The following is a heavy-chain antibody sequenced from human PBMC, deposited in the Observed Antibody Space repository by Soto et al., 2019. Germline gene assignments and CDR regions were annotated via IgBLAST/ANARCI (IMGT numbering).Heavy chain of an antibody. CDR3: AVEYYYDSSGYYPDAFDI. J-gene: IGHJ3*02. CDR1: GFTFTSSA. Sequence: SVKVSCKASGFTFTSSAVQWVRQARGQRLEWIGWIVVGSGNTNYAQKFQERVTITRDMSTSTAYMELSSLRSEDTAVYYCAVEYYYDSSGYYPDAFDIWGQGXMVTVS. D-gene: IGHD3-22*01. V-gene: IGHV1-58*01. CDR2: IVVGSGNT.